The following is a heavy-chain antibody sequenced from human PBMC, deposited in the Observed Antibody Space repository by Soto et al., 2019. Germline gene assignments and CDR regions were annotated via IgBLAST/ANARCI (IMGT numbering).Heavy chain of an antibody. J-gene: IGHJ4*02. V-gene: IGHV1-3*01. D-gene: IGHD6-19*01. CDR2: INAGNGNT. Sequence: ASVKVSCKASGYTFTSYAMHWVRQAPGQRLEWMGWINAGNGNTKYSQKFQGRVTITRDTSASTAYTAYLQMNNLKTEDTALYYCTRHDLSVAVNRRFDFWGQGTLVTSPQ. CDR3: TRHDLSVAVNRRFDF. CDR1: GYTFTSYA.